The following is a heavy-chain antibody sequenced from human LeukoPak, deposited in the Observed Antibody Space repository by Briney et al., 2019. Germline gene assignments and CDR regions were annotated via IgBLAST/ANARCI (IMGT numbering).Heavy chain of an antibody. V-gene: IGHV4-59*01. J-gene: IGHJ4*02. CDR1: GGSISSYY. D-gene: IGHD1-14*01. CDR3: ASRNLRAKGAFDY. CDR2: IYYSGST. Sequence: SETLSLTCTVSGGSISSYYWSWIRQPPGKGLEWIGYIYYSGSTNYNPSLKSRVTISVDTSKNQFSLKLSSVTAADTAVYYCASRNLRAKGAFDYWGQGTLVIVSS.